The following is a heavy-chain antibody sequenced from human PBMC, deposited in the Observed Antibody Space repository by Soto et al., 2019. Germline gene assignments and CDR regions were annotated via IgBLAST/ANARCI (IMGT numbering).Heavy chain of an antibody. CDR1: GGTFSSDA. D-gene: IGHD3-16*01. CDR2: IIPTFGPA. Sequence: QVQLVQSGAEVKKPGSSVKVSCKASGGTFSSDAISWVRQATGQGLEWMGGIIPTFGPANYALQFQGRVTITAHESTSTAYMELSTMRSEDTAVYYCAIRPGGGIYYYGMDVWGQGTTVIVSS. CDR3: AIRPGGGIYYYGMDV. V-gene: IGHV1-69*12. J-gene: IGHJ6*02.